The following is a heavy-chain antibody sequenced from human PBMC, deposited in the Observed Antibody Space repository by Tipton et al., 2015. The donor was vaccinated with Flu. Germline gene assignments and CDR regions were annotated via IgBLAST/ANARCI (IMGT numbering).Heavy chain of an antibody. CDR1: GFTFSNYA. V-gene: IGHV3-23*01. CDR2: ISGRGDSA. J-gene: IGHJ4*02. Sequence: LSLTCAASGFTFSNYAMTWVRQAPGKGLEWVSAISGRGDSAYYADSVKGRLIISRDNSKNTLFLQMNRLRAEDTAFYYCAKRMLASPGPSQYLDYWGQGTLVTVSS. D-gene: IGHD5-12*01. CDR3: AKRMLASPGPSQYLDY.